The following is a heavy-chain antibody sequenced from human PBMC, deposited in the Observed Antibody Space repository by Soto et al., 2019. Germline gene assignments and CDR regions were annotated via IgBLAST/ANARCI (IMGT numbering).Heavy chain of an antibody. CDR2: FSGSGGNI. Sequence: LRLSCVASGFTFSTHAMSWVRQAPGKGLEWVSTFSGSGGNIYYAESVKGRLTISRDDSKNTLYLQMNSLRVEDTAVYYCAKDPPWTVGPLAMDVWGQGTTVTVSS. J-gene: IGHJ6*02. CDR1: GFTFSTHA. CDR3: AKDPPWTVGPLAMDV. V-gene: IGHV3-23*01. D-gene: IGHD2-2*01.